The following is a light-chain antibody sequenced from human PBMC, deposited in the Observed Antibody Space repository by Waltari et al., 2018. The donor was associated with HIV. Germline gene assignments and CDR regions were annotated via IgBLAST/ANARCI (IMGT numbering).Light chain of an antibody. V-gene: IGLV2-14*01. Sequence: QSALTQPASVSGSPGQSITISCTGTSSDIGSYNRVSWYQQHPGKAPKLMFYDVSNRPSGVSDRFSGSKSGNTASLTISGLQAEDEAHYFCSSYTTSSTFFGGGTKLTVL. CDR3: SSYTTSSTF. CDR1: SSDIGSYNR. J-gene: IGLJ2*01. CDR2: DVS.